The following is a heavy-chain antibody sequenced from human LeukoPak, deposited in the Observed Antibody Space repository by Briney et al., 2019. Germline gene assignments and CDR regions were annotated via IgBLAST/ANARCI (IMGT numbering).Heavy chain of an antibody. CDR1: GFTFSSYG. Sequence: GGSLRLSCAASGFTFSSYGTHWVRQAPGKGLEWGAVIWYDGSNKYYADSVKGRFTISRDNSKNTLYLQMNSLRAEDTAVYYCARDGCGGDCYFDYWGQGTLVTVSS. CDR2: IWYDGSNK. V-gene: IGHV3-33*01. CDR3: ARDGCGGDCYFDY. D-gene: IGHD2-21*02. J-gene: IGHJ4*02.